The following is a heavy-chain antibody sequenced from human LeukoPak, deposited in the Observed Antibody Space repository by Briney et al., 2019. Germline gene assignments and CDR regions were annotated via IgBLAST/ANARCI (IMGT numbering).Heavy chain of an antibody. CDR1: GGTFSSYA. CDR2: IIPIFGTA. CDR3: ARSVRLGSWYFDL. J-gene: IGHJ2*01. Sequence: SVKVSCKASGGTFSSYAISWVRQAPGQGLEWMGRIIPIFGTANYAQKFQCRGTITTDESTSTAYMELSSLRSEDTAVYYCARSVRLGSWYFDLWGRGALVTVSS. V-gene: IGHV1-69*05. D-gene: IGHD6-6*01.